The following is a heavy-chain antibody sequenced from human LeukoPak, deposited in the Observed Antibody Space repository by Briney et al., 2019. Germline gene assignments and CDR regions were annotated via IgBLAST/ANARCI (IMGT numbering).Heavy chain of an antibody. CDR3: ARESLERRFDY. J-gene: IGHJ4*02. V-gene: IGHV6-1*01. CDR1: GDSVSTNNAA. Sequence: SQTLSLTCAISGDSVSTNNAAWNRIRQSPSRGLEWLGRTQYRSEWSFDYALSMKGRITVNPDTSKNQFSLQLSSVTPEDTAVYYCARESLERRFDYWGQGILVTVSS. D-gene: IGHD5-24*01. CDR2: TQYRSEWSF.